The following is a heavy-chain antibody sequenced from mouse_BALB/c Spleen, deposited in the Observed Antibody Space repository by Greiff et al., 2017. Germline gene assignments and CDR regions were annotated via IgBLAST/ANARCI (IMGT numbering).Heavy chain of an antibody. CDR3: ARGGLTGPFAY. Sequence: QSGPGLVKPSQSLSLTCTVTGYSITSDYAWNWIRQFPGNKLEWMGYISYSGSTSYNPSLKSRISITRDTSKNQFFLQLNSVTTEDTATYYCARGGLTGPFAYWGQGTLVTVSA. V-gene: IGHV3-2*02. CDR1: GYSITSDYA. J-gene: IGHJ3*01. D-gene: IGHD4-1*01. CDR2: ISYSGST.